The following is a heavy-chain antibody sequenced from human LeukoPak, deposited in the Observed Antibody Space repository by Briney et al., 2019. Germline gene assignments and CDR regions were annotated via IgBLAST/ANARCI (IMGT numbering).Heavy chain of an antibody. D-gene: IGHD3-22*01. V-gene: IGHV3-53*01. J-gene: IGHJ4*02. Sequence: GGSLSLSCAASGFPFSSYAMSWVRQAPGKGLEWVSVIYSGGSTDYADSVKGRFTISRDNSKNTLYLQMNSLRAEDTAMYYCALQNDSSPFDYWGQGTLVTVSS. CDR2: IYSGGST. CDR1: GFPFSSYA. CDR3: ALQNDSSPFDY.